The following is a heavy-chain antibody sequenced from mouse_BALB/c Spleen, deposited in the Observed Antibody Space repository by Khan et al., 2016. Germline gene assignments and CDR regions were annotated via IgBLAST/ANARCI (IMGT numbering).Heavy chain of an antibody. Sequence: QVQLQQPGAELVKPGASVKLSCKASGYTFTSYWMHWVKQRPGQGLEWIGEIDPSDSYTNYNQKFKGKATLTVDKSSSTAYMQLSSLTSEDSAVYYCARWAITTVVDYWGQGTTLTVSS. D-gene: IGHD1-1*01. CDR2: IDPSDSYT. CDR3: ARWAITTVVDY. V-gene: IGHV1-69*02. CDR1: GYTFTSYW. J-gene: IGHJ2*01.